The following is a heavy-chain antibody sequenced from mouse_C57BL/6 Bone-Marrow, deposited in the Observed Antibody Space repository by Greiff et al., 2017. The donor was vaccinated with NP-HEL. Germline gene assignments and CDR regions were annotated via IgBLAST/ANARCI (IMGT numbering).Heavy chain of an antibody. J-gene: IGHJ1*03. D-gene: IGHD2-2*01. Sequence: VQLKESGPGLVKPSQSLSLTCSVTGYSITSGYYWNWIRQFPGNKLEWMGYISYDGSNNYNPSLKNRISITRDPSKNQFFLKLNSVTTEDTATYYCAREGGYGWYFDVWGTGTTVTVSS. CDR2: ISYDGSN. V-gene: IGHV3-6*01. CDR1: GYSITSGYY. CDR3: AREGGYGWYFDV.